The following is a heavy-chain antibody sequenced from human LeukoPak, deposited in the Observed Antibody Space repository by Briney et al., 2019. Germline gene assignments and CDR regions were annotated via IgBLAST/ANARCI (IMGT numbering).Heavy chain of an antibody. V-gene: IGHV4-59*12. CDR3: ARGRGSSSTLYYYYYYMDV. J-gene: IGHJ6*03. D-gene: IGHD6-6*01. CDR2: IYHSGST. Sequence: SETLSLTCTVSGGSISSYYWSWIRQPPGKGLEWIGYIYHSGSTYYNPSLKSRVTISVDRSKNQFSLKLSSVTAADTAVYYCARGRGSSSTLYYYYYYMDVWGKGTTVTVSS. CDR1: GGSISSYY.